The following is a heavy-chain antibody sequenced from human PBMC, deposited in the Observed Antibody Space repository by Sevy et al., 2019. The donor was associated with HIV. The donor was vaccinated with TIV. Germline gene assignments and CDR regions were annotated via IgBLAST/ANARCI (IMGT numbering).Heavy chain of an antibody. CDR2: ISGYNGNT. V-gene: IGHV1-18*01. CDR3: VRDESFSLIVVDPDY. D-gene: IGHD3-22*01. J-gene: IGHJ4*02. CDR1: GYTFSNYG. Sequence: ASVKVSCQASGYTFSNYGVTWVRQAPGQGLEWMGWISGYNGNTKYAQKFQDRVIMTTDTATSTAYMELRSLRSDDTAVYYCVRDESFSLIVVDPDYWGLGTLVTVSS.